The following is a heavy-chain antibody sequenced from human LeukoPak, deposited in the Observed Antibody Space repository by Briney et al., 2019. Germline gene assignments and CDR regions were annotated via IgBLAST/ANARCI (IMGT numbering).Heavy chain of an antibody. D-gene: IGHD3-10*01. CDR2: INPSGGST. Sequence: ASVKVSCKASGYTFTSYYMHWVRQAPGQGLEWMGIINPSGGSTSYAQKFQGRVTMTRDMSTSTVYMELSSLRSEDTAVYYCTGNYYGSGSYADFDYWGQGTLVTVSS. J-gene: IGHJ4*02. CDR3: TGNYYGSGSYADFDY. CDR1: GYTFTSYY. V-gene: IGHV1-46*01.